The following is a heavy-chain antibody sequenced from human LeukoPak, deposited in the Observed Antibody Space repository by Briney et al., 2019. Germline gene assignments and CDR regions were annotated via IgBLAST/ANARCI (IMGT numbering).Heavy chain of an antibody. J-gene: IGHJ4*02. D-gene: IGHD3-3*01. CDR2: INPNSGGT. Sequence: ASVKVSCKASGYTFTGYYMHWVRQAPGQGLEWMGWINPNSGGTNYAQKFQGRVTMTRDTSIRTAYMELSRLRSDDTAVYYCASGGITIFGVVIPNPDYWGQGTLVTVSS. CDR1: GYTFTGYY. CDR3: ASGGITIFGVVIPNPDY. V-gene: IGHV1-2*02.